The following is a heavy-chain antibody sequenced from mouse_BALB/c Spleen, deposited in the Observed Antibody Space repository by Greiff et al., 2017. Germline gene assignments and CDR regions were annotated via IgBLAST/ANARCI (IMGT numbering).Heavy chain of an antibody. J-gene: IGHJ2*01. CDR2: ISSGGSYT. D-gene: IGHD1-1*01. V-gene: IGHV5-6*01. CDR1: GFTFSSYG. CDR3: ARHPGGIITTVVNYFDY. Sequence: EVQVVESGGDLVKPGGSLKLSCAASGFTFSSYGMSWVRQTPDKRLEWVATISSGGSYTYYPDSVKGRFTISRDNAKNTLYLQMSSLKSEDTAMYYCARHPGGIITTVVNYFDYWGQGTTLTVSS.